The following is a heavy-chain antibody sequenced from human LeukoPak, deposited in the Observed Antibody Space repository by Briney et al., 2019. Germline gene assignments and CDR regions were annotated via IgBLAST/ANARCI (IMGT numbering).Heavy chain of an antibody. V-gene: IGHV1-46*01. J-gene: IGHJ3*02. CDR1: GYTFTSYY. Sequence: ASVKVSCKASGYTFTSYYLYWVRQAPGQGLEWMGVINPSGGSTTSAQKFQGRVTMTRDTSTSTVYMELRSLRSEDTAVYYCARSGCSGGTCRGMIWGQGTMVTVSS. D-gene: IGHD2-15*01. CDR2: INPSGGST. CDR3: ARSGCSGGTCRGMI.